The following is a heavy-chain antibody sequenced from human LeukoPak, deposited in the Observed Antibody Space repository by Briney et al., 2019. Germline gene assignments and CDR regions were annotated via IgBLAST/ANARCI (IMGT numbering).Heavy chain of an antibody. D-gene: IGHD3-22*01. CDR1: GGSFSGYY. CDR3: ARGQVDYYDSSGYSYYFDY. CDR2: INHSGST. V-gene: IGHV4-34*01. Sequence: KPSETLSLTCAVYGGSFSGYYWSWIRQPPGKGLEWIGEINHSGSTNYNPSLKSRVTISVDTSENQFSLKLSSVTAADTAVYYCARGQVDYYDSSGYSYYFDYWGQGTLVTVSS. J-gene: IGHJ4*02.